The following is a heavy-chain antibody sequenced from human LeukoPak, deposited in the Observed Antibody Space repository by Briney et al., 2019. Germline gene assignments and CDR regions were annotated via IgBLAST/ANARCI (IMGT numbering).Heavy chain of an antibody. CDR2: ISYDGSNK. V-gene: IGHV3-30-3*01. CDR3: AKGLLVVPAAPYYYMDV. CDR1: GFTFSSYA. J-gene: IGHJ6*03. Sequence: GGSLRLSCAASGFTFSSYAMHWVRQAPGKGLDWVAVISYDGSNKYYADSVKGRFTISRDKSKNTLFLQMNSLRAEDTAVYYCAKGLLVVPAAPYYYMDVWGKGTTVTVSS. D-gene: IGHD2-2*01.